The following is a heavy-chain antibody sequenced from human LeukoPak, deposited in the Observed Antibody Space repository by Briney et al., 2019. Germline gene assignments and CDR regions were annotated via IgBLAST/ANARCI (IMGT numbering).Heavy chain of an antibody. CDR1: GFTFSSYG. CDR3: AREGVLRFLEWPLKNWFDP. Sequence: GGSLRLSCAASGFTFSSYGMHWVRQAPGKGLEWVAVIWYDGSNKYYADSVKGRFTISRDNSKNTLYLQMNSLRAEDTAVYYCAREGVLRFLEWPLKNWFDPWGQGTLVTVSS. CDR2: IWYDGSNK. V-gene: IGHV3-30*19. J-gene: IGHJ5*02. D-gene: IGHD3-3*01.